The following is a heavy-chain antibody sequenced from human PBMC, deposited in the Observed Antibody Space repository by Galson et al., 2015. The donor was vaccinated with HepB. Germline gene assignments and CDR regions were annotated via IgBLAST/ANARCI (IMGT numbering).Heavy chain of an antibody. CDR2: ISDSGGTI. V-gene: IGHV3-11*01. D-gene: IGHD3-3*01. CDR3: ARGFWSGYPNWFDP. CDR1: GFTFSDYF. J-gene: IGHJ5*02. Sequence: SLRLSCAASGFTFSDYFMSWIRQAPGKGLEWISYISDSGGTIYYADSVKGRFTISRDNAKNSVYLQMNILRAEDTAVYYCARGFWSGYPNWFDPWGQGTLVTVSS.